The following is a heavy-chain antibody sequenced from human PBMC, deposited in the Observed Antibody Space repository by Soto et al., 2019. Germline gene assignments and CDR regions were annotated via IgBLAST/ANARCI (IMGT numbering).Heavy chain of an antibody. V-gene: IGHV2-5*02. CDR3: AHIPNYYQYDWFYP. CDR2: IYWDDDK. J-gene: IGHJ5*02. Sequence: QITLKESGPTLVKPTQTLTLTCTFSGFSLTTRGVGVGWIRQHPGKALECLALIYWDDDKRYSPSLQSRLSITKDTSKNQVVLTMTNVDPVETATYYCAHIPNYYQYDWFYPLGQGTLFSVSS. D-gene: IGHD3-16*01. CDR1: GFSLTTRGVG.